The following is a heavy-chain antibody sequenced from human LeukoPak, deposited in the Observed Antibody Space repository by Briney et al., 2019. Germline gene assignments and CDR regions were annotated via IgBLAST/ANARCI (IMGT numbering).Heavy chain of an antibody. J-gene: IGHJ4*02. V-gene: IGHV4-59*12. CDR3: ARGYGQFDD. CDR1: GDSISSSY. Sequence: SETLSLTCTVSGDSISSSYWNWIRQTPGKGLEWIGSIYYSGTTYYNPSLKSRVTISVDTSKNQFSLKLSSVTAADTAVYYCARGYGQFDDGGQGTLVTVPS. D-gene: IGHD4-17*01. CDR2: IYYSGTT.